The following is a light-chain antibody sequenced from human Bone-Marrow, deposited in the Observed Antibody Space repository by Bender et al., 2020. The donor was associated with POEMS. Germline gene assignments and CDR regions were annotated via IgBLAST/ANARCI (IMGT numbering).Light chain of an antibody. CDR3: SSYTAGSKL. Sequence: QSALTQPASVSGSPGQSITISCTGTSSDVGTYNVVSWYQQHPDRAPRLIIYDVTNRPSGVSDRFSGSKSGNTASLTISGLQAEDEADYYCSSYTAGSKLFGTGTKVTVV. CDR2: DVT. J-gene: IGLJ1*01. CDR1: SSDVGTYNV. V-gene: IGLV2-14*02.